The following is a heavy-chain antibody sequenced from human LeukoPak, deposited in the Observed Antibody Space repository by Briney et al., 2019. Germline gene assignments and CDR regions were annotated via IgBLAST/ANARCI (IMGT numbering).Heavy chain of an antibody. Sequence: PSETLSLTCTVSGGSISSYYWSWIRQPAGKGLEWLGRIYTSGSTNYNPSLKSRVSMSVDTSKNQFSLKLSSVTAADTAVYYCARDSSDFWSGHFDYWGQGTLVTVSS. D-gene: IGHD3-3*01. J-gene: IGHJ4*02. CDR2: IYTSGST. CDR1: GGSISSYY. CDR3: ARDSSDFWSGHFDY. V-gene: IGHV4-4*07.